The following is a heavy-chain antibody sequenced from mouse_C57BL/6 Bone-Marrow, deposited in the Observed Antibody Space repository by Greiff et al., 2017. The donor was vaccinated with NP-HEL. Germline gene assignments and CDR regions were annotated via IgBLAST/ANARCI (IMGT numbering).Heavy chain of an antibody. Sequence: EVQLQQSGPELVKPGASVKISCKASGYTFTDYYMNWVKQSHGKSLEWIGDINPNNGGTSYNQKFKGKATLTVDKSSSTAYMELRSLTSEDSAVYYCARGITTVDDWGQGTTLTGYS. CDR3: ARGITTVDD. CDR2: INPNNGGT. V-gene: IGHV1-26*01. CDR1: GYTFTDYY. D-gene: IGHD1-1*01. J-gene: IGHJ2*01.